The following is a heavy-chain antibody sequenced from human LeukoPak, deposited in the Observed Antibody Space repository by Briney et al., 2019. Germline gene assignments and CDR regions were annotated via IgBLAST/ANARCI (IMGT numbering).Heavy chain of an antibody. CDR1: GFTVSSNY. D-gene: IGHD1-14*01. Sequence: GGSLRLSGAASGFTVSSNYMTWVRQAPGKGLEGVSVIYSGGSTYYADSVKGRFTISRDNSKNTLYLQMNSLRAEDTAVYYCARDQAGTGGINAFDIWGQGTMVTVSS. CDR3: ARDQAGTGGINAFDI. J-gene: IGHJ3*02. CDR2: IYSGGST. V-gene: IGHV3-53*01.